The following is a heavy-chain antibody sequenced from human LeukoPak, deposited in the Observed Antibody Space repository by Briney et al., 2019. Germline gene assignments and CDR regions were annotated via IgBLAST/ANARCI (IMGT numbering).Heavy chain of an antibody. J-gene: IGHJ3*02. CDR3: AREASVYDSSGYYDAFDI. CDR1: GYTFTSYG. V-gene: IGHV1-18*01. D-gene: IGHD3-22*01. Sequence: ASVKVSCKASGYTFTSYGISWVRQAPGQGLEWMGWISAYNGNTNYAQKFQGRVTMTEDTSTDTAYMELSSLRSEDTAVYYCAREASVYDSSGYYDAFDIWGQGTMVTVSS. CDR2: ISAYNGNT.